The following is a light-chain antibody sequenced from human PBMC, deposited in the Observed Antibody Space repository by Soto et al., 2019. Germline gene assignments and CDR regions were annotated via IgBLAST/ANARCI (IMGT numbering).Light chain of an antibody. V-gene: IGKV1-16*01. Sequence: IQLTQSPSSLSASVGDRVTITCRASQGINNYLAWFQQKPGEAPQSLISGTSSLHVGVPSRFSGSGSGTEFTLTISSLQPEDFAPYYCQQYNAYPLTFGGGTKMEIK. J-gene: IGKJ4*01. CDR1: QGINNY. CDR2: GTS. CDR3: QQYNAYPLT.